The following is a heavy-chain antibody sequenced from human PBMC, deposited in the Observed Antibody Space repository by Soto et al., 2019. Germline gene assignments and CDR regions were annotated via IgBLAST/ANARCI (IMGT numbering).Heavy chain of an antibody. V-gene: IGHV3-23*01. CDR1: GFTFSSYA. Sequence: GGSLRLSCAASGFTFSSYAMSWVRQAPGKGLEWVSAISGSGGSTYYADSVKGRFTISRDNSKNTLYLQMNSLRAEDTAVYYCAKDHELYSGYDSGDYWGQGTLGTVSS. CDR3: AKDHELYSGYDSGDY. CDR2: ISGSGGST. J-gene: IGHJ4*02. D-gene: IGHD5-12*01.